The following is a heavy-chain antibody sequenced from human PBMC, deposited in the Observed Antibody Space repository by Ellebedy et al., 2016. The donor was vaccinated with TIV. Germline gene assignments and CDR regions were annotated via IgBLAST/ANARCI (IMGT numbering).Heavy chain of an antibody. CDR1: GGSISNHY. CDR2: IYSSGST. V-gene: IGHV4-4*07. D-gene: IGHD4-17*01. CDR3: ARLYGDYYFDY. J-gene: IGHJ4*02. Sequence: MPSETLSLTCSVSGGSISNHYWSWIRQPAGKGLEWIGRIYSSGSTNDNPSLKSRLTMSVDTSRNQFSLKLRSVTAADTAVYYCARLYGDYYFDYWGQGTLVPVSS.